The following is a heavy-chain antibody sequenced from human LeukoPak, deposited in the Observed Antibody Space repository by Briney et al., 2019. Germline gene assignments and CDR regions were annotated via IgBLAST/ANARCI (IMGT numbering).Heavy chain of an antibody. D-gene: IGHD5-18*01. J-gene: IGHJ3*02. CDR1: GFTFSSYW. V-gene: IGHV3-7*01. Sequence: GGSLRLSCAASGFTFSSYWMSWVRQAPGKGLEWVANIKQDGSEKYYVDSVKGRFTISRDNAKNSLYLQMNSLRVEDTAVYYCARDFRIQLWRDAFDIWGQGTVVTVSS. CDR2: IKQDGSEK. CDR3: ARDFRIQLWRDAFDI.